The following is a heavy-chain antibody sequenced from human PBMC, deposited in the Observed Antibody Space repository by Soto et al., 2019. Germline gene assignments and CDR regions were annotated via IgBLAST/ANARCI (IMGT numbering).Heavy chain of an antibody. D-gene: IGHD2-21*01. J-gene: IGHJ5*02. V-gene: IGHV3-30*18. CDR3: AKGGGIHFNPFDP. Sequence: PGGSLRLSCAASGFTFSRHGIHWVRQTPGKGLEWVALISDDGNEKYADSVKGRFTISRDNSKNTVYLQMNNLRPEDTSVYYCAKGGGIHFNPFDPWGQGTLVTVSS. CDR1: GFTFSRHG. CDR2: ISDDGNE.